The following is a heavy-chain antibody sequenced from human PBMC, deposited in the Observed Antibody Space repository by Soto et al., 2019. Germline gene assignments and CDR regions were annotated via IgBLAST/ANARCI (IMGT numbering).Heavy chain of an antibody. Sequence: LSLTCTVSNGSVSSGTYSWSWVRQPPGKGLEWIGYIYYSGTTYYTPSLKSRLTMSMDRANDHFSLNLTSVTAADTAVYFCARGHYYYGMDVWGQGITVTVSS. CDR2: IYYSGTT. CDR3: ARGHYYYGMDV. V-gene: IGHV4-30-2*01. J-gene: IGHJ6*02. CDR1: NGSVSSGTYS.